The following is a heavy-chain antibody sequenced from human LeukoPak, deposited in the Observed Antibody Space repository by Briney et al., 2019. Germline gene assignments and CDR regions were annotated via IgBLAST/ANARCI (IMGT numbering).Heavy chain of an antibody. J-gene: IGHJ4*02. CDR3: ARGLYYGSGTYYFDY. CDR1: GCTFSSYP. D-gene: IGHD3-10*01. Sequence: GGSLRLSCAASGCTFSSYPMHWVRQAPGKGLQYVSAISTNGDSTYYASSVKGRFTISRDNSKNTLYLQMGSLIAEDMAVYYCARGLYYGSGTYYFDYWGQGTLVTVSS. CDR2: ISTNGDST. V-gene: IGHV3-64*01.